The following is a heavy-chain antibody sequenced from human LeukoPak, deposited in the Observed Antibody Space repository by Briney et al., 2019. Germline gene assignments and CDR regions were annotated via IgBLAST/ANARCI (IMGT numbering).Heavy chain of an antibody. Sequence: GGSLRLSCAASGFTFSSYWMSWVRQAPGKGLEWVANIKQDGSEKYYVDSVKGRFTISRDNAKNSLYLQMNSLRAEDTAVYYCARALSDIVVVPAATHSDYWGQGTVDTVSS. CDR3: ARALSDIVVVPAATHSDY. J-gene: IGHJ4*02. CDR2: IKQDGSEK. V-gene: IGHV3-7*01. D-gene: IGHD2-2*01. CDR1: GFTFSSYW.